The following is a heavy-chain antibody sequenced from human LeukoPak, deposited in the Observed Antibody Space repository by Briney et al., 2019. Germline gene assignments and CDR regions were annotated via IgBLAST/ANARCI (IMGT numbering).Heavy chain of an antibody. D-gene: IGHD3-10*01. CDR2: NNPSGGST. CDR3: ARDIFYGSGNDAFDI. V-gene: IGHV1-46*03. Sequence: ASVKVSCKACGYTFTSYYMHWVRQAPGQGLEWMGRNNPSGGSTSYAQKFQGRVTMTRDTYTSTVYMELSSLRSEDTAVYYCARDIFYGSGNDAFDIWGQGTMVTVSS. J-gene: IGHJ3*02. CDR1: GYTFTSYY.